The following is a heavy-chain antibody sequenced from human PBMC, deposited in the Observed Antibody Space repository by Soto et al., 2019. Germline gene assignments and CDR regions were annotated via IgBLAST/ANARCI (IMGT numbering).Heavy chain of an antibody. CDR2: IRYSWNT. V-gene: IGHV4-39*02. Sequence: QVLHQESGPGLVKPSETLSLTCTVSGASFSSTSYYWGWIRQPPGKGLEWIGNIRYSWNTYYNPSLKSRVTVSLDTSKNQLSLKLTFVTAADTAVYYCEREHSDYDRYYFDYWGQGTLVTVSS. J-gene: IGHJ4*02. CDR3: EREHSDYDRYYFDY. CDR1: GASFSSTSYY. D-gene: IGHD4-4*01.